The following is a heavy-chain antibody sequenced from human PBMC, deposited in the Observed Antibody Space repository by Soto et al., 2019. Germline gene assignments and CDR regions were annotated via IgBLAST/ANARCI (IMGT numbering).Heavy chain of an antibody. Sequence: GASVKVSCKASGGTFSSYAISWVRQAPGQGLEWMGWISAYNGNTNYAQKLQGRVTMTTDTSTSTAYMELRSLRSDDTAVYYCARDLCSGGSCYGDNWFDPWGQGTLVTV. CDR1: GGTFSSYA. J-gene: IGHJ5*02. V-gene: IGHV1-18*01. CDR2: ISAYNGNT. CDR3: ARDLCSGGSCYGDNWFDP. D-gene: IGHD2-15*01.